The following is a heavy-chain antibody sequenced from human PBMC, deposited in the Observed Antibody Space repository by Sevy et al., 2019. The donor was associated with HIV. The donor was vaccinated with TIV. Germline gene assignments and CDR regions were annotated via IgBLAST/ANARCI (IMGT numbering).Heavy chain of an antibody. Sequence: SETLSLTCAVSGASVRSDSYYWTWIRQTPGRGLEWIGHISGTTSYNPTLKSRLTISRDTSKKHFSLTLSSVTAADTAVYYCASAKKLADTYYDSTVYYSFAYWGPGTLVTVSS. CDR3: ASAKKLADTYYDSTVYYSFAY. D-gene: IGHD3-16*01. CDR2: ISGTT. V-gene: IGHV4-61*03. CDR1: GASVRSDSYY. J-gene: IGHJ4*02.